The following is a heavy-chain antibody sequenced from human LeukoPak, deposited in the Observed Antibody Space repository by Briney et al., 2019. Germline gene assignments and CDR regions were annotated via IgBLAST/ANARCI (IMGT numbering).Heavy chain of an antibody. V-gene: IGHV4-59*06. CDR1: GGSISSYY. CDR2: IYYSGST. Sequence: SETLSLTCTVSGGSISSYYWSWIRQPPGKGLEWIGYIYYSGSTYYNPSLKSRVTISVDTSKNQFSLKLSSVTAADTAVYYCARGVATQFDPWGQGTLVTVSS. J-gene: IGHJ5*02. D-gene: IGHD5-12*01. CDR3: ARGVATQFDP.